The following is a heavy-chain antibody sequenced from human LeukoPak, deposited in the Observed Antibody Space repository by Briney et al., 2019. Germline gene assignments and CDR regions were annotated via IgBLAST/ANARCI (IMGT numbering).Heavy chain of an antibody. V-gene: IGHV3-53*01. Sequence: GGSLRLSCAASGFTVSRNYMGWVRQAPGKGLEWVSVLYSNGNRHYADSVQGRFTISRDNSKNTVDLQMNSLRVEDTAVYYCAKDYVSGDGYWDFGYWGQGTLVTVSS. CDR1: GFTVSRNY. J-gene: IGHJ4*02. CDR3: AKDYVSGDGYWDFGY. CDR2: LYSNGNR. D-gene: IGHD5-24*01.